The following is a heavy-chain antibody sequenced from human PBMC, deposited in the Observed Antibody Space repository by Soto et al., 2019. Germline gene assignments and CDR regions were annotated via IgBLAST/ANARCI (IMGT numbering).Heavy chain of an antibody. V-gene: IGHV3-30*18. J-gene: IGHJ6*02. D-gene: IGHD3-22*01. CDR3: AKASEDSSGYYRLYYYYYGMDV. CDR1: GFTFSSYG. Sequence: GGSLRLSCAASGFTFSSYGMHWVRQAPGKGLEWVAVISYDGSNKYYADSVKGRFTISRDHSKNTLYLQMNSLRAEDTAVYYCAKASEDSSGYYRLYYYYYGMDVWGQGTTVTVSS. CDR2: ISYDGSNK.